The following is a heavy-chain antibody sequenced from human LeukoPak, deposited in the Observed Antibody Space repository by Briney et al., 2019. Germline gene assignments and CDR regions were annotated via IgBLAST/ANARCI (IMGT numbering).Heavy chain of an antibody. J-gene: IGHJ4*02. D-gene: IGHD1-26*01. V-gene: IGHV1-2*06. CDR2: INPNSGGT. CDR3: ARLSIIAAATIG. Sequence: ASVKVSCKASGYTFTSYDINWVRQAPGQGLEWMGRINPNSGGTNYAQKFQDRVTMTRDTSISTTYMELSRLRSDDTAVYYCARLSIIAAATIGWGQGTLVTVSS. CDR1: GYTFTSYD.